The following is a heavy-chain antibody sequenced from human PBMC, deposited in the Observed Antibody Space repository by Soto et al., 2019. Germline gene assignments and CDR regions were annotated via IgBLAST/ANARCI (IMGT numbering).Heavy chain of an antibody. CDR3: ASPLWFGESSLEFAFDI. CDR1: GGSISSYY. Sequence: SETLSLTCTVSGGSISSYYWSWIRQPPGKGLEWIGYIYYSGSTNYNPSLKSRVAISVDTSKNQFSLKLSSGTAADTAVYYCASPLWFGESSLEFAFDIWGQGTMVTVSS. CDR2: IYYSGST. J-gene: IGHJ3*02. V-gene: IGHV4-59*08. D-gene: IGHD3-10*01.